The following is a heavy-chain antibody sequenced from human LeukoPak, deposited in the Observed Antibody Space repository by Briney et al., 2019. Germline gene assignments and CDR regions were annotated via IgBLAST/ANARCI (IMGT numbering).Heavy chain of an antibody. V-gene: IGHV3-21*01. CDR2: ISSSSSYT. Sequence: GGSLRLSCAASGFTFSSYSMHWVRQAPGKGLEWVSSISSSSSYTYDADSVKGRFTISRDNAKNSLYLQMNSLSAEDTAVYYCARDPGSAVVVPAALDYFDYWGQGTLVTVSS. D-gene: IGHD2-2*01. J-gene: IGHJ4*02. CDR1: GFTFSSYS. CDR3: ARDPGSAVVVPAALDYFDY.